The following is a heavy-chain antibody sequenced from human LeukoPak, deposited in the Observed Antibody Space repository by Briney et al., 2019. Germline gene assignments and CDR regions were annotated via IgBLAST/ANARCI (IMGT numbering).Heavy chain of an antibody. V-gene: IGHV1-46*01. CDR2: INPSGGST. D-gene: IGHD1-26*01. J-gene: IGHJ4*02. Sequence: ASGTVSCTASGYTFTSYYMHWVRQAPGPGLEWMGIINPSGGSTSYAQKFQGRVTMTRDTSTSTVYMELSSLRSEDTAVYYCARDLYSGSYPVFDYWGQGTLVTVSS. CDR3: ARDLYSGSYPVFDY. CDR1: GYTFTSYY.